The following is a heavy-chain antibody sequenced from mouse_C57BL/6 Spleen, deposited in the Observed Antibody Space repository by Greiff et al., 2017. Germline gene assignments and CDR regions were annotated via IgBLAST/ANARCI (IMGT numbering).Heavy chain of an antibody. Sequence: EVQLQQSGPELVKPGASVKMSCKASGYTFTDYNMHWVKQSHGKSLEWIGYINPNNGGTSYNQKFKGKATLTVNTSSSTAYMELRCLTAEDSAVYYWASFPVFAYWGQGALVTVSA. CDR1: GYTFTDYN. D-gene: IGHD1-1*01. V-gene: IGHV1-22*01. CDR3: ASFPVFAY. CDR2: INPNNGGT. J-gene: IGHJ3*01.